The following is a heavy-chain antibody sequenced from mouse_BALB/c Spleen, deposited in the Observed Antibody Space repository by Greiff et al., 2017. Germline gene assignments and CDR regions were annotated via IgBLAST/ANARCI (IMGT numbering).Heavy chain of an antibody. J-gene: IGHJ3*01. CDR2: ISSGSSTI. Sequence: EVNLVESGGGLVQPGGSRKLSCAASGFTFSSFGMHWVRQAPEKGLEWVAYISSGSSTIYYADTVKGRFTISRDNPKNTLFLQMTSLRSEDTAMYYCAASYYYGPWFAYWGQGTLVTVSA. CDR1: GFTFSSFG. D-gene: IGHD1-1*01. V-gene: IGHV5-17*02. CDR3: AASYYYGPWFAY.